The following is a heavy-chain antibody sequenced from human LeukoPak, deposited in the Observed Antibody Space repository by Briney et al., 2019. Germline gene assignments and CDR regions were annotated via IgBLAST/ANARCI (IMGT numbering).Heavy chain of an antibody. Sequence: GGSLRLSCAASGFTFSSYGMHWVRQAPGKGLEWVAFIRYDGSNKYYADSVKGRFTISRDNSKNTLYLRMNSLRAEDTAVYYCAKPKTTVTTTFDYWGQGTLVTVSS. D-gene: IGHD4-17*01. CDR2: IRYDGSNK. V-gene: IGHV3-30*02. CDR1: GFTFSSYG. J-gene: IGHJ4*02. CDR3: AKPKTTVTTTFDY.